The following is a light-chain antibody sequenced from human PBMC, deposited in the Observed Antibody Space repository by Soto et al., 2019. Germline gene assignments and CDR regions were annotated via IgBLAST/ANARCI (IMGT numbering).Light chain of an antibody. CDR1: QSVRSN. CDR2: GAS. J-gene: IGKJ1*01. V-gene: IGKV3-15*01. CDR3: QQYNNWPQGT. Sequence: EIVMTQSPATLSVSPRERTTLSCRARQSVRSNLAWYQQKPGQSPRLLIYGASTRATGIPARFSGSGSGTEFTLTISSLQSEDFAVYYCQQYNNWPQGTFGQGTKV.